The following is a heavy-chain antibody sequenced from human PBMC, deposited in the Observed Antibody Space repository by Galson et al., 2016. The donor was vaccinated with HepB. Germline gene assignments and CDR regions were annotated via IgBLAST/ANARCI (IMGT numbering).Heavy chain of an antibody. CDR2: ISGYNGDT. CDR1: GYSFGNYG. CDR3: AREAGTTPYNWFDP. D-gene: IGHD1-1*01. J-gene: IGHJ5*02. Sequence: SVKVSCKASGYSFGNYGISWVRQAPGQGLEWMGWISGYNGDTYYAQSFQGRVTMTTDTPTNTVYMELTSLTSDDTAVYFCAREAGTTPYNWFDPWGQGTLVSVSS. V-gene: IGHV1-18*04.